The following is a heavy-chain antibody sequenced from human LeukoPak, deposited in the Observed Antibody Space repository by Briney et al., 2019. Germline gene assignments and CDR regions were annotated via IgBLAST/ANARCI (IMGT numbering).Heavy chain of an antibody. CDR2: ISYDGSNK. CDR3: ARDGGDYVLAY. V-gene: IGHV3-30*04. J-gene: IGHJ4*02. D-gene: IGHD4-17*01. CDR1: GFTFSSYA. Sequence: GRSLRLSCAASGFTFSSYAMHWVRQAPGKGLEWVAVISYDGSNKYYADSVKGRFTISRDNSKNTLYLQMNSLRAEDTAVYYCARDGGDYVLAYWGQGTLVTVSS.